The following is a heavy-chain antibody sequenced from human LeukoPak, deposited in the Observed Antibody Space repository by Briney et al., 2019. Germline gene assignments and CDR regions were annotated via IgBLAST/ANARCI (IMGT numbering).Heavy chain of an antibody. CDR3: ARGFSYDSSDYFTGFDP. D-gene: IGHD3-22*01. V-gene: IGHV3-48*04. Sequence: PGGSLRLSCAASGFTFSSYSMNWVRQAPGKGLEWVSYISSSSSTIYYADSVKGRFTISRDNAKNSLYLQMNSLRAEDTAVYYCARGFSYDSSDYFTGFDPWGQGTLVTVSS. CDR1: GFTFSSYS. CDR2: ISSSSSTI. J-gene: IGHJ5*02.